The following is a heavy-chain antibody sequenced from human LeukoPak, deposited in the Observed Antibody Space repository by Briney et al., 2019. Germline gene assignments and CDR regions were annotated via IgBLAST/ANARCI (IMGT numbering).Heavy chain of an antibody. V-gene: IGHV3-30-3*01. D-gene: IGHD3-10*01. CDR3: ARGDYHGSGSYYHDAFDI. CDR2: ISYDGSNK. CDR1: GFTFSSHA. J-gene: IGHJ3*02. Sequence: GGSLRLSCAASGFTFSSHAMHWVRQAPGKGLEWVAVISYDGSNKYYADSVKGRFTISRDNSKNTLYLQMNSLRAEDTAVYYCARGDYHGSGSYYHDAFDIWGQGTMVTVSS.